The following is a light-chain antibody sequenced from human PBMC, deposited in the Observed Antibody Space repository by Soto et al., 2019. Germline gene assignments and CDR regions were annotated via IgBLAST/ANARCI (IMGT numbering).Light chain of an antibody. J-gene: IGLJ2*01. V-gene: IGLV1-36*01. CDR3: AAWDDSLNERV. CDR1: SSNIGNNA. Sequence: QLVLTQPPSVSEAPRQRVTISCYGSSSNIGNNAVNWYQQLPGKAPKLLIYYDDLLPSGVSDRFSGSKSGTSASLAISGLQSEDEADYYCAAWDDSLNERVFGGGTKLTVL. CDR2: YDD.